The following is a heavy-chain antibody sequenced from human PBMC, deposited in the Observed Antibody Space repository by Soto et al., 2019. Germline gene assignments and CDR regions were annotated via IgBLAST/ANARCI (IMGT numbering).Heavy chain of an antibody. CDR2: MYYSGST. J-gene: IGHJ4*02. CDR1: GGSISSSSYY. CDR3: AGERYYDILTGYYPHFFDY. Sequence: PSETLSLTCTVSGGSISSSSYYWGWIRQPPGKGLEWIGNMYYSGSTYYNPSLKSRVTISVDTSKNQFSLKLSSVTAADTAVYYCAGERYYDILTGYYPHFFDYWGQGTLVTVSS. D-gene: IGHD3-9*01. V-gene: IGHV4-39*01.